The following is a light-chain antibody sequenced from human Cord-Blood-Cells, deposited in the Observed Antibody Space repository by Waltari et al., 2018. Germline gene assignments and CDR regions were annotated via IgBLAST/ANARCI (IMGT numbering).Light chain of an antibody. CDR1: SVTSFY. CDR3: NSRDSSGNHLVV. Sequence: SSDLTLVPAVTVALGQTVRITFPGDSVTSFYASWYQQKAGQAPVLVIYGKNNRPSGIPHRFSGSSSGNTASLTITGAQAEDESDYYCNSRDSSGNHLVVFGGGTKLTVL. V-gene: IGLV3-19*01. J-gene: IGLJ2*01. CDR2: GKN.